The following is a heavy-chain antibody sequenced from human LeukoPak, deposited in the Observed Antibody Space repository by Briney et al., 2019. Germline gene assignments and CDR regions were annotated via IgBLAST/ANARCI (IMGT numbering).Heavy chain of an antibody. CDR3: ARDQEGFDY. CDR2: IYPRDGST. Sequence: ASVKVSCKASGYTFTSNYIYWVRQAPGQGLEWMGMIYPRDGSTSYAQKFQGRVTVTRDTSTSTVHMELSGLRSEDTAVYYCARDQEGFDYWGQGTLVTVSS. J-gene: IGHJ4*02. V-gene: IGHV1-46*01. CDR1: GYTFTSNY.